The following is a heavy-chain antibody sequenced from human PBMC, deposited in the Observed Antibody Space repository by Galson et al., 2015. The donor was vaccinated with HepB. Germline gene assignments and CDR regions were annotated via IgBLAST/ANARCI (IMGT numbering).Heavy chain of an antibody. CDR3: ARGVEMEQWLTRGEHYFDY. J-gene: IGHJ4*02. V-gene: IGHV1-46*01. CDR1: GYTFTSYY. D-gene: IGHD6-19*01. Sequence: VKVSCKASGYTFTSYYMHWVRQAPGQGLEWMGIINPSGGSTSYAQKFQGRVTMTRDTSTSTVYKELSSLRSEDTAVYYCARGVEMEQWLTRGEHYFDYWGQGTLVTVSS. CDR2: INPSGGST.